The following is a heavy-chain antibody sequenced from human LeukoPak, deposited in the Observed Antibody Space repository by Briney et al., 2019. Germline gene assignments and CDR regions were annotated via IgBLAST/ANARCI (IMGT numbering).Heavy chain of an antibody. V-gene: IGHV3-7*04. J-gene: IGHJ4*02. CDR3: ARDTRGIFDY. CDR1: GFTFSSFW. D-gene: IGHD3-16*01. Sequence: PGGSLRLSCAASGFTFSSFWMSWVRQAPGKGPEGVANIKQDGSDKNYVDSVKGRYTISRDNAKNSVYLQMSSLRAEDTAMYYCARDTRGIFDYWGQGTLVTVSS. CDR2: IKQDGSDK.